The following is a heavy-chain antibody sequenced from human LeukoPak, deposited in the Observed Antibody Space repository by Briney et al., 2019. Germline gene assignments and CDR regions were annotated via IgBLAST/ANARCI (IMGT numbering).Heavy chain of an antibody. CDR3: ARDWKTNSFDY. CDR1: GFTFSYYG. D-gene: IGHD1-1*01. CDR2: IYYDGSNI. V-gene: IGHV3-33*01. J-gene: IGHJ4*02. Sequence: GGSLRLSCAASGFTFSYYGMHWVRQAPGKGLEWVAFIYYDGSNIYYADYVKGRFTISRDISKNTLYLQMDSLRAEDTAIYYCARDWKTNSFDYWGQGTLVTVSS.